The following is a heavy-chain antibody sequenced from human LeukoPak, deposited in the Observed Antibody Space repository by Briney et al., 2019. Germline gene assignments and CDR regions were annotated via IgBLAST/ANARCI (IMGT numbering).Heavy chain of an antibody. V-gene: IGHV3-53*01. Sequence: GGSLRLSCAASGFTVSNNYMSWVRQAPGKGLEWVSIIYSGGTTYYADSVKGRFTISRDNSKNTLFLQMNSLRAEDTAVYYCQVSDYWYFDLWGRGTLVTVSS. J-gene: IGHJ2*01. CDR3: QVSDYWYFDL. CDR2: IYSGGTT. CDR1: GFTVSNNY.